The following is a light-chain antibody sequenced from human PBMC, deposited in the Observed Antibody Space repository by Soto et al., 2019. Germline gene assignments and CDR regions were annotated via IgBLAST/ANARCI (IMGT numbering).Light chain of an antibody. CDR2: GAS. V-gene: IGKV3-20*01. Sequence: EIVLTPSPGTLSLSPCDRAILSWRASQSVSSNYLAWYQQKPGQAPRLLIYGASSRATGIPDRFSGSGSGTDFTLTISSLEPEDFAVYYCQQHGNSPRTFGQGTKVDIK. J-gene: IGKJ1*01. CDR3: QQHGNSPRT. CDR1: QSVSSNY.